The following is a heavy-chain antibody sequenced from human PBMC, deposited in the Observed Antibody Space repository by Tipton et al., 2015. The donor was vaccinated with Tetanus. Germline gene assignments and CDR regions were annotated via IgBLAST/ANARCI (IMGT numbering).Heavy chain of an antibody. D-gene: IGHD3-22*01. CDR1: GYTFTGCY. J-gene: IGHJ6*02. CDR2: IDPNSGGT. Sequence: QVQLVQSGAEVKKPGASVKVSCKASGYTFTGCYMYWVRQAPGQGLEWMGWIDPNSGGTVYAQKFQGRVPMTRDTSISTAYMELRSLRSDDTAVYYCARDRGDYIYYGMDVWGPGTTVTVS. V-gene: IGHV1-2*02. CDR3: ARDRGDYIYYGMDV.